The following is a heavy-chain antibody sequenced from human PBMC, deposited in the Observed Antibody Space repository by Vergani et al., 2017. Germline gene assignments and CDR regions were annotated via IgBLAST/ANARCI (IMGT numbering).Heavy chain of an antibody. J-gene: IGHJ6*03. D-gene: IGHD2-2*01. CDR2: IRSKANSYAT. V-gene: IGHV3-73*02. Sequence: EVQLVESGGGLVQPGGSLKLSCAASGFTFSGSAMHWVRQASGKGLEWVGRIRSKANSYATAYAASVKGRFTISRDDSKNTAYLQMNSLKTEDTAVYYCTRQCSSTSCSYYYYYMDVWGKGP. CDR1: GFTFSGSA. CDR3: TRQCSSTSCSYYYYYMDV.